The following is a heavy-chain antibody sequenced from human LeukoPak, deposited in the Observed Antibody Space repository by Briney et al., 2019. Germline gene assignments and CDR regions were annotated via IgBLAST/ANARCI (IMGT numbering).Heavy chain of an antibody. D-gene: IGHD4/OR15-4a*01. J-gene: IGHJ6*03. CDR2: IISRSTYI. V-gene: IGHV3-21*06. CDR1: GFTFSSYS. Sequence: GGSLRLSCAASGFTFSSYSITWVRRVPGRGLEWVSSIISRSTYIYYADSVEGRFTISRDNAKNSLYLQMNSLRADDTAVYYCARVKGGASQYIFYYYYMDVWGKGTTVTVSS. CDR3: ARVKGGASQYIFYYYYMDV.